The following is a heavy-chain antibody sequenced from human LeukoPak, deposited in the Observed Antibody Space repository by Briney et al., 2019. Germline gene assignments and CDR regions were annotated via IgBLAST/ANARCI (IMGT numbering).Heavy chain of an antibody. CDR2: MYYSGST. CDR3: ARADSSQPNFDY. V-gene: IGHV4-59*12. D-gene: IGHD3-22*01. CDR1: GDSISSSY. Sequence: PSETLSLTCTVSGDSISSSYWSWIRQPPGKGLEWIGYMYYSGSTNYNPSLKSRVTMSVDTSTNQFSLKLSSVTAADTAVYYCARADSSQPNFDYWGQGTLVTVSS. J-gene: IGHJ4*02.